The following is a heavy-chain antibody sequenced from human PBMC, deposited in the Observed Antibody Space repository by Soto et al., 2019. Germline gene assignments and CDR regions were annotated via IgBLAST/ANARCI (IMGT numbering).Heavy chain of an antibody. V-gene: IGHV2-5*02. D-gene: IGHD3-9*01. CDR2: IYWDDSK. CDR1: GFSLSTSGVG. J-gene: IGHJ4*02. CDR3: AHKGPEDWPLDY. Sequence: QITLKASGPTLVRPTQTLTLTCAFSGFSLSTSGVGVGWIRQPPGKALEWLAVIYWDDSKHYNPSLRSRLTITKDTSKNQVVLTMTNMDPMDTGTYYCAHKGPEDWPLDYWCQGTLVTVSS.